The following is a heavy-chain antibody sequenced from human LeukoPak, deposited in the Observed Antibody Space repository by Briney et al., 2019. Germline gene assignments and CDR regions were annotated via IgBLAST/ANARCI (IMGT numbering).Heavy chain of an antibody. CDR1: GFTFSRYR. J-gene: IGHJ6*02. CDR2: ISSSSSYI. Sequence: GGSLRLSCPASGFTFSRYRMNWVRQAPAKGLEWVSSISSSSSYIYYTDSVKGRFTISRDNAKNSLYLQMNSLRAEDTAVYYCAREGGRTYYYYGMDVWGQGTTVTVSS. CDR3: AREGGRTYYYYGMDV. D-gene: IGHD1-14*01. V-gene: IGHV3-21*01.